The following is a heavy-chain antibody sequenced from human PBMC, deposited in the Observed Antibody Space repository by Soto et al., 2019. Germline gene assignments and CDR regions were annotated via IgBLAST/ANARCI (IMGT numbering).Heavy chain of an antibody. V-gene: IGHV1-18*01. CDR3: ARDMFCGGDCYPDY. CDR1: CYTFTSYG. CDR2: VSAYNGNT. J-gene: IGHJ4*02. D-gene: IGHD2-21*02. Sequence: GASVKVSCKASCYTFTSYGISLVRQAPGQGLEWMGWVSAYNGNTNYAQKLQGRVTMTTDTSTSTAYMELRSLRSDDTAVYYCARDMFCGGDCYPDYCGQGTLVTVSS.